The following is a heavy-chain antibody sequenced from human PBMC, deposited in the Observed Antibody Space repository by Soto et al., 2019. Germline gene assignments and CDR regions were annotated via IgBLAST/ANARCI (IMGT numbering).Heavy chain of an antibody. D-gene: IGHD1-20*01. V-gene: IGHV4-59*01. CDR1: GGSISSYY. CDR2: IYYSGST. CDR3: ARDVTGTTPAFDI. Sequence: PSETLSLTCTVSGGSISSYYWSWIRQPPGKGLEWIGYIYYSGSTNYNPSLKSRVTISVDTSKNQFSLKLSSVTAADTAVYYCARDVTGTTPAFDIWGQGTMVTVSS. J-gene: IGHJ3*02.